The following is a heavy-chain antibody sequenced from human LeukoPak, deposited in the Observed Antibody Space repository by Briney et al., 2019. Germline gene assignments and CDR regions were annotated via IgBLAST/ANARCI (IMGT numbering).Heavy chain of an antibody. D-gene: IGHD3-16*01. CDR3: ARAPRGFLRFVEY. CDR2: ISGSGDNT. CDR1: GFIFYNYA. V-gene: IGHV3-23*01. J-gene: IGHJ4*02. Sequence: GGSLRLSCATSGFIFYNYAMTWVRQAPGKGLEWVSDISGSGDNTFYADSVKGRFTISRDNSKNILYLQMNSLRAEDTAIYYCARAPRGFLRFVEYWGQGTLVTVSS.